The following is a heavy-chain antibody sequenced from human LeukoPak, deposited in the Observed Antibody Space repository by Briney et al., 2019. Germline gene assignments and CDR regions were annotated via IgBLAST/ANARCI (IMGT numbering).Heavy chain of an antibody. CDR3: ARDSVRPGDY. J-gene: IGHJ4*02. CDR1: GGTFKKDA. Sequence: SVKVSCKTSGGTFKKDAINWVRQAPGQGLEWVGGLIPVFGSADYAQKFQGRVSITADQSRSTVYMELRSLRSEDTAVYYCARDSVRPGDYWGQGTLVTVSS. CDR2: LIPVFGSA. V-gene: IGHV1-69*13.